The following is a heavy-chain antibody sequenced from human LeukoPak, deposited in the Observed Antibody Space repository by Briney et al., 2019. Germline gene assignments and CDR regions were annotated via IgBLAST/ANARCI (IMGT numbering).Heavy chain of an antibody. D-gene: IGHD2-15*01. CDR3: ARRREGLLAAFDI. CDR2: ISGNGAGT. J-gene: IGHJ3*02. V-gene: IGHV3-23*01. CDR1: GFTFSSHA. Sequence: GGSLRLSCAASGFTFSSHAMAWVRQAPGRGLEWVSSISGNGAGTYYADSVKGRFTISRDNSKNTLYLQMNSLRAEDTALFYCARRREGLLAAFDIWGQGTMVTVSS.